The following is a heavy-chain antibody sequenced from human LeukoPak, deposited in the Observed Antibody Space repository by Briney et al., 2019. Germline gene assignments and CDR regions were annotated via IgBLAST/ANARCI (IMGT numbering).Heavy chain of an antibody. V-gene: IGHV1-69*04. CDR2: IIPILGIA. J-gene: IGHJ4*02. CDR3: ARMTTVVSRGGDY. Sequence: ASVKVSCKASGGTFSSYAISWVRQAPGQGLEWMGRIIPILGIANYAQKFQGRVTITADESTSTAYMELSSLRSEDTAVYYCARMTTVVSRGGDYWGQGTLVTVSS. CDR1: GGTFSSYA. D-gene: IGHD4-23*01.